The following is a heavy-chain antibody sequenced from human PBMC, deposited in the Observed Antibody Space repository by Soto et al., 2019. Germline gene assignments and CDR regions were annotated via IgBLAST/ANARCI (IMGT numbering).Heavy chain of an antibody. Sequence: LSLTCTVSGGSISSYYWSWIRQPAGKGLEWIGRIYTSGSTNYNPSLKSRVTMSVDTSKNQFSLKLSSVTAADTAVYYCARDRGYCTNGVCYTGGDAFDIWGQGTMVTVSS. CDR1: GGSISSYY. V-gene: IGHV4-4*07. CDR2: IYTSGST. J-gene: IGHJ3*02. D-gene: IGHD2-8*01. CDR3: ARDRGYCTNGVCYTGGDAFDI.